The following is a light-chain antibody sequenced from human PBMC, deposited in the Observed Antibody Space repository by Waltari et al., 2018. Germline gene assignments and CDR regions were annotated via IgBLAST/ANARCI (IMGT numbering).Light chain of an antibody. V-gene: IGLV2-23*02. CDR2: DVS. J-gene: IGLJ1*01. Sequence: QSALTQPASVSGSPGQSITISCTGTSSDVVGSNYVSWYQQHPGKAPKLMIYDVSKRPSGVSNRFSGSKSGNTASLTISGLQAEDEADYYCCSYAGSSTYVFGTGTKVTVL. CDR1: SSDVVGSNY. CDR3: CSYAGSSTYV.